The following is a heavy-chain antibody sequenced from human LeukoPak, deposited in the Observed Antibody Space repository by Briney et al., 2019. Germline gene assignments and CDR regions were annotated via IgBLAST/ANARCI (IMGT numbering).Heavy chain of an antibody. CDR3: ARVGSSGYSAYFDY. J-gene: IGHJ4*02. D-gene: IGHD3-22*01. Sequence: GGSLRLSCEASGFTFSSYGIHWVRQAPGKGLEWVAFISYDGSNKYHADSEKGRFTISRDNSKNTVYLQMNSLRAEDTAVYYCARVGSSGYSAYFDYWGQGTLVTVSS. V-gene: IGHV3-30*19. CDR1: GFTFSSYG. CDR2: ISYDGSNK.